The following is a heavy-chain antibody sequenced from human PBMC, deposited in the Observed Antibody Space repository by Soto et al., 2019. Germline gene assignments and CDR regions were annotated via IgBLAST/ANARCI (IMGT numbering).Heavy chain of an antibody. Sequence: GESLKISCKGSGYSFTSYWIGWVRQMPGKGLEWMGIIYPGDSDTRYSPSFQGQVTISADKSISTAYLQWSSLKASDTAMYYCARTTMVRGVIRDINRFDPWGQGTLVTVS. D-gene: IGHD3-10*01. CDR1: GYSFTSYW. J-gene: IGHJ5*02. V-gene: IGHV5-51*01. CDR3: ARTTMVRGVIRDINRFDP. CDR2: IYPGDSDT.